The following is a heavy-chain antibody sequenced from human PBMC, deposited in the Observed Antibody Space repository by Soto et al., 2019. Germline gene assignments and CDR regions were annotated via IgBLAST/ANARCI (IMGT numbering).Heavy chain of an antibody. V-gene: IGHV5-51*01. J-gene: IGHJ6*02. CDR2: IYPGDSDT. CDR3: ARLSPQIVVVPAAIYYYYYGMDV. Sequence: PGESLKISCKGSGYSFTSYWIGWVRQMPGKGLEWMGIIYPGDSDTRYSPSFQGQVTISADKSISTAYLQWSSLKASDTAMYYCARLSPQIVVVPAAIYYYYYGMDVWGQGTTVTVS. D-gene: IGHD2-2*01. CDR1: GYSFTSYW.